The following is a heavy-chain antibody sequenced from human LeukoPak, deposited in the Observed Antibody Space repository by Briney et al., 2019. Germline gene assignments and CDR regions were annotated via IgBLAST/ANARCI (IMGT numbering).Heavy chain of an antibody. V-gene: IGHV4-38-2*02. CDR2: IYHSGST. Sequence: SETLSLTCTVSGDSISSGHYWGWIRQPPGKGLEWIGSIYHSGSTYYNPSLKSRVTISVDTSKNQFSLKLSSVTAADTAVYYCARGSHYDSSGYYSPLPLFDYWGQGTLVTVSS. D-gene: IGHD3-22*01. CDR3: ARGSHYDSSGYYSPLPLFDY. J-gene: IGHJ4*02. CDR1: GDSISSGHY.